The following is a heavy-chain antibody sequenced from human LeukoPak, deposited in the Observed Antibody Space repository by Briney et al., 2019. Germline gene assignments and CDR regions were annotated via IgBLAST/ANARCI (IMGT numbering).Heavy chain of an antibody. CDR3: ARGVNKQWLVRGNWFDP. V-gene: IGHV4-34*01. CDR2: INHSGST. CDR1: GGSYSGYY. Sequence: PSETLSLTCAVYGGSYSGYYWSWIRQPPGKGLEWIGEINHSGSTNYNPSLKSRVTISVDTSKNQSSLKLSSVTAADTAVYYCARGVNKQWLVRGNWFDPWGQGTLVTVSS. J-gene: IGHJ5*02. D-gene: IGHD6-19*01.